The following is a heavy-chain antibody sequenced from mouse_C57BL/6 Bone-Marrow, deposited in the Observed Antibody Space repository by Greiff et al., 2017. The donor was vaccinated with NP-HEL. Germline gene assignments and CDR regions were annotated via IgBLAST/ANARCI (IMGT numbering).Heavy chain of an antibody. CDR1: GFTFSSYG. CDR3: ASQFGY. V-gene: IGHV5-6*01. J-gene: IGHJ2*01. CDR2: ISSGGSYT. Sequence: EVQLVESGGDLVKPGGSLKLSCAASGFTFSSYGMSWVRQTPDKRLEWVATISSGGSYTYYPDSVKGRFTISRDNAKNTLDLQMSSLKSEDTAMYYCASQFGYWGQGTTLTVSS.